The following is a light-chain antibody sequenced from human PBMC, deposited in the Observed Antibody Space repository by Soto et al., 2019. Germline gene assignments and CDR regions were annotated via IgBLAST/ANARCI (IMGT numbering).Light chain of an antibody. CDR2: GAS. J-gene: IGKJ5*01. Sequence: VVLTQSPGTLSLSPGERATLSCRASQSVSSSYLAWYQQKPGQAPRLLIYGASSRATGIPDRFSGSGSGTDFTLTISRLEPEDVAVYYCQQYGSSPLVTFGQGTRLEIK. V-gene: IGKV3-20*01. CDR1: QSVSSSY. CDR3: QQYGSSPLVT.